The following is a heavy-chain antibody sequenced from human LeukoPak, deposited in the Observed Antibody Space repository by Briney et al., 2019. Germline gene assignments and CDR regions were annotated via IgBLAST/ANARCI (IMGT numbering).Heavy chain of an antibody. D-gene: IGHD3-9*01. CDR2: IIPILGIA. CDR1: GGTFSSYA. J-gene: IGHJ4*02. V-gene: IGHV1-69*04. Sequence: GASVKVSCKASGGTFSSYAISWVRQAPGQGLEWMGRIIPILGIANYAQKFQGRVTITADKSTSTAYMELSSLRSDDTAVYYCARAQDDTSLRRYYDILTGGEGALGYWGQGTLVTVSS. CDR3: ARAQDDTSLRRYYDILTGGEGALGY.